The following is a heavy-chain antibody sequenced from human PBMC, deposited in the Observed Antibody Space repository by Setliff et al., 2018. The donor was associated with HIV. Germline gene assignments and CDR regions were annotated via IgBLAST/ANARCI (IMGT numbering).Heavy chain of an antibody. CDR1: GVSFSGDY. V-gene: IGHV4-34*01. CDR3: ARGRDWAKTGDF. J-gene: IGHJ4*02. D-gene: IGHD3-9*01. Sequence: PSETLSLTCAVSGVSFSGDYWSWVRQPPGKGLEWIAEVHPSGSINYNSSLKSRVAISVATSNNQFSLTMTSVTAADTAVYYCARGRDWAKTGDFWGQGALVTVSS. CDR2: VHPSGSI.